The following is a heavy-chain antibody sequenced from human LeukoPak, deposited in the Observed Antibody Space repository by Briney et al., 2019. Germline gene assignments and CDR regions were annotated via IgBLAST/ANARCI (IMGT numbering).Heavy chain of an antibody. Sequence: PGGSLRLSCAASGFTFSSYGMHWDRQAPGKGLEWVAVIWYDGSNKYYADSVKGRFTISRDNSKNTLYLQMNSLRAEDTAVYYCARETWAAARYFDYWGQGTLVTVSS. D-gene: IGHD6-13*01. CDR3: ARETWAAARYFDY. J-gene: IGHJ4*02. CDR2: IWYDGSNK. V-gene: IGHV3-33*01. CDR1: GFTFSSYG.